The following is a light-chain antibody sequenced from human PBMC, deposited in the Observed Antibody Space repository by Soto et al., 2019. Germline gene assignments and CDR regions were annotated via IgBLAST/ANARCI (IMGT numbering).Light chain of an antibody. J-gene: IGKJ5*01. CDR1: HSLVSRDGIAY. CDR2: EVS. Sequence: FLMTQSPLSLPVTLGQPASISCSSIHSLVSRDGIAYLGWFQQRPGISPRCVIYEVSNRDCGVPARFSGSGSGTDFTLKICSVQAEDVAIYYCIQGNNCPITFGQGTRLEIK. V-gene: IGKV2-30*01. CDR3: IQGNNCPIT.